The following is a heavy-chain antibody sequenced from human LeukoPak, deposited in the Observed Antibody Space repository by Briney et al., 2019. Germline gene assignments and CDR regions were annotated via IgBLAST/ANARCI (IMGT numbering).Heavy chain of an antibody. CDR3: ARGYNWNGYSGMDV. Sequence: GGSLRLSCAASGFTFSDRYMDWVCKAPGQGPEWVGRMRNKFKSYTTEYAPSVKGNLTIFRDDSTTSLYLQMNSLKPEDTAVYYCARGYNWNGYSGMDVWGQETTVTVSS. V-gene: IGHV3-72*01. CDR2: MRNKFKSYTT. D-gene: IGHD1-20*01. J-gene: IGHJ6*02. CDR1: GFTFSDRY.